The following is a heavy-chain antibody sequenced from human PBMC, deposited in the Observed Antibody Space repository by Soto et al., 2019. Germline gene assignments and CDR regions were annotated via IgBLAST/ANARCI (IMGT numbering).Heavy chain of an antibody. CDR3: ARDPPGIAVAGTSSLIDY. J-gene: IGHJ4*02. D-gene: IGHD6-19*01. CDR2: ISSSSSYI. Sequence: EVQLVESGGGLVKPGGSLRLSCAASGFTFSSYSMNWVRQAPGKGLEWVSSISSSSSYIYYADSVKGRFTISRDNAKNSLYLQMNSLGAADTAVYYCARDPPGIAVAGTSSLIDYWGQGTLVTVSS. V-gene: IGHV3-21*01. CDR1: GFTFSSYS.